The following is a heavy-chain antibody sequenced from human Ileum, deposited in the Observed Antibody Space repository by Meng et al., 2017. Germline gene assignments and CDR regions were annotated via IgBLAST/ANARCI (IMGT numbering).Heavy chain of an antibody. D-gene: IGHD5-12*01. V-gene: IGHV4-4*02. CDR1: GDSISSGNW. J-gene: IGHJ4*02. Sequence: QGQRQESGPGPGKPWGTLSLPCSVSGDSISSGNWWNWVRQSPGKGLEWIGEIFHGGTTNYNPSLKNRVTLLMDKSKNQFSLQLTSVTAADTAVFYCARGIGDIRVGFDYWGQGILVTVSS. CDR2: IFHGGTT. CDR3: ARGIGDIRVGFDY.